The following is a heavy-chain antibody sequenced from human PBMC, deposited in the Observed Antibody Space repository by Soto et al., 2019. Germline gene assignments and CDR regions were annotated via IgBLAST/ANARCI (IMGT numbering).Heavy chain of an antibody. CDR3: ASLSRPLWSVHVALPNCDYLKV. CDR2: VYHSGST. J-gene: IGHJ6*03. Sequence: SETLSLTCAVSSGSISSSNWWRWVRQTPGKGLEWIGEVYHSGSTKYNPSLKSRVTISVDKSKNQLSLKLSSVTATDIVVYDCASLSRPLWSVHVALPNCDYLKVWGKGTTVTVSS. D-gene: IGHD1-1*01. V-gene: IGHV4-4*02. CDR1: SGSISSSNW.